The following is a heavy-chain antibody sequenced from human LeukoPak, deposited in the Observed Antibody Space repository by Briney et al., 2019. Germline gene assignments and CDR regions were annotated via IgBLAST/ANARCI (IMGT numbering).Heavy chain of an antibody. V-gene: IGHV3-20*04. CDR2: INWNGGST. D-gene: IGHD2-2*01. J-gene: IGHJ4*02. CDR3: ARDTGYCSSTSCSGAFDY. CDR1: GFTFDDYG. Sequence: PGGSLRLSCAASGFTFDDYGMSSVRQAPGKGLEWVSGINWNGGSTGYADSVKGRFTISRDNAKNSLYLQMNSLRAEDTALYYCARDTGYCSSTSCSGAFDYWGQGTLVTVSS.